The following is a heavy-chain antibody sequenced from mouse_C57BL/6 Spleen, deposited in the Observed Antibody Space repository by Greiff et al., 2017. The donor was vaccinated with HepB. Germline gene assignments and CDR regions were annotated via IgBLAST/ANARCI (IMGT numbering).Heavy chain of an antibody. CDR3: AKPGDGYNYAMDY. V-gene: IGHV2-3*01. Sequence: QVHVKQSGPGPVAPSQSLSITCTVSGFSLTSYGVSWVRQPPGKGLEWLGVIWGDGSTNYHSALISRLSISKDNSKSQGFLKLNSLQTDDTATYYCAKPGDGYNYAMDYWGQGTSVTVSS. CDR2: IWGDGST. D-gene: IGHD2-3*01. J-gene: IGHJ4*01. CDR1: GFSLTSYG.